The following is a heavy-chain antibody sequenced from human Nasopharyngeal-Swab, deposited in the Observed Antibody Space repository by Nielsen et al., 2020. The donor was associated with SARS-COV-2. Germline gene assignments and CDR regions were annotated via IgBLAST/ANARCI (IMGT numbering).Heavy chain of an antibody. J-gene: IGHJ4*02. D-gene: IGHD1-26*01. CDR1: GFTFSSYG. CDR2: ISYDGSNK. Sequence: GESLKISCAASGFTFSSYGMHWVRQAPGKGLEWVAVISYDGSNKYYADSVKGRFTISRDNSKNTLYLQMNSLRAEDTAVYYCAKVEGRWEPYKYYFDYWGQGTLVTVSS. CDR3: AKVEGRWEPYKYYFDY. V-gene: IGHV3-30*18.